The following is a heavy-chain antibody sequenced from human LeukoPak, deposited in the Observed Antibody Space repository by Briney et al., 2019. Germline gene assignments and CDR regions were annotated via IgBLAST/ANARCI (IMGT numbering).Heavy chain of an antibody. CDR3: ARTRTTVTTNYYYYYGMDV. D-gene: IGHD4-17*01. Sequence: SETLSLTCTVSGGSISSYYWSWIRQPPGKGLEWIGYIYYSGSTNYNPSLKSRVTISVDPSKNQFSLKLSSVTAADTAVYYCARTRTTVTTNYYYYYGMDVWGQGTTVTVSS. CDR1: GGSISSYY. CDR2: IYYSGST. V-gene: IGHV4-59*01. J-gene: IGHJ6*02.